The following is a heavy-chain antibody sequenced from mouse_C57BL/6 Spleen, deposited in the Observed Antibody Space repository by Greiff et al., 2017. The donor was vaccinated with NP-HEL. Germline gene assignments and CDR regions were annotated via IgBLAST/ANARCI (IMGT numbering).Heavy chain of an antibody. CDR2: ISYSGST. J-gene: IGHJ4*01. V-gene: IGHV3-2*02. CDR1: GSSITSDYA. CDR3: ARYDNYYKNYAMDY. Sequence: EVKVEESGPGLVKPSQSLSLTCTVTGSSITSDYAWNWIRQFPGNKLEWMGYISYSGSTTYNPSLKSRISITRDTFKNQFFLHLISVTSEDTATYYCARYDNYYKNYAMDYWGQGTSVTVSS. D-gene: IGHD2-3*01.